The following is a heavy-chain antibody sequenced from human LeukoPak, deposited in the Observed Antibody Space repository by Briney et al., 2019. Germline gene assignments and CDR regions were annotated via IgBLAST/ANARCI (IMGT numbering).Heavy chain of an antibody. Sequence: PSETLSLTCTVSGGSISSYYWSWVRQPPGKGLEGIGDIYYSGSTNYNPSLKSRVTISVDTSKNQFSLKLSSVTAADTAVYYCARVGSSRAFDIWGQGTMVTVSS. V-gene: IGHV4-59*01. J-gene: IGHJ3*02. D-gene: IGHD1-26*01. CDR2: IYYSGST. CDR3: ARVGSSRAFDI. CDR1: GGSISSYY.